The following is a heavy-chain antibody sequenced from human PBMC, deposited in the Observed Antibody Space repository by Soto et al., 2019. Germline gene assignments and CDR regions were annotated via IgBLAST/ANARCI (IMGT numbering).Heavy chain of an antibody. D-gene: IGHD6-6*01. CDR2: IDPGDSYT. CDR3: ARVDSSSSPYFDY. Sequence: PGESLKISCNGSGYSFTIYWISWVRQMPGKGLEWMGRIDPGDSYTNYSPSFQGHVTISADKSISTAYLQWSSLKASDTAMYYCARVDSSSSPYFDYWGQGTLVTVSS. V-gene: IGHV5-10-1*01. CDR1: GYSFTIYW. J-gene: IGHJ4*02.